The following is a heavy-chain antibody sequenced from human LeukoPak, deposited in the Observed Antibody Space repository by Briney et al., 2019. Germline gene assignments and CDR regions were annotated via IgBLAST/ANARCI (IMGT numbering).Heavy chain of an antibody. CDR2: IIPIFGTA. CDR1: GGTFSSYA. Sequence: GAAVKVSCKASGGTFSSYAISWVRQAPGQGLEWMGGIIPIFGTANYAQKFQGRVTITADESTSTSYMELSSLRSEDTAVYYCARVGIVGATTLVYWGQGTLVTVSS. V-gene: IGHV1-69*13. D-gene: IGHD1-26*01. J-gene: IGHJ4*02. CDR3: ARVGIVGATTLVY.